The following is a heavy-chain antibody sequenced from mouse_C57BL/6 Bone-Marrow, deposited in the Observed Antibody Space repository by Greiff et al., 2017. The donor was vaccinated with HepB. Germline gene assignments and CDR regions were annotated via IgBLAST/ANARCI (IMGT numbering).Heavy chain of an antibody. CDR3: ARGDSSCHEGFAY. D-gene: IGHD3-2*02. CDR2: IYPSDGST. V-gene: IGHV1-78*01. CDR1: GYTFTDYT. Sequence: VQLQQSDAELVKPGASVKISCKVSGYTFTDYTIHWMKQRPEKGLEWIGYIYPSDGSTKYNEKFKGKATLTVDKSSSTAYMQLNSRTSEDSAVVFCARGDSSCHEGFAYWGQGTLVTVSA. J-gene: IGHJ3*01.